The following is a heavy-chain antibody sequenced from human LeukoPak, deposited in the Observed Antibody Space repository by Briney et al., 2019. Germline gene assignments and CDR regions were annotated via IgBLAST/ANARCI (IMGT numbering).Heavy chain of an antibody. CDR3: ARDPPYPLDY. J-gene: IGHJ4*02. CDR2: IYYSGST. V-gene: IGHV4-39*07. CDR1: GGSISSSSYY. D-gene: IGHD2-2*01. Sequence: SETLSLTCTVSGGSISSSSYYWGWIRQPPGKGLEWIGSIYYSGSTYYNPSLKSRVTISVDTSKNQFSLKLSSVTAADTAVYYCARDPPYPLDYWGQGTLVTVSS.